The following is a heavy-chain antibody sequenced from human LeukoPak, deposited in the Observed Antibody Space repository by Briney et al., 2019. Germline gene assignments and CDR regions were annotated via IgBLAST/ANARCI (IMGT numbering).Heavy chain of an antibody. Sequence: GGSLRLSCAASGFTFSSYAMHWVRQAPGKGLEWVAVISYDGSNKYYADSVKGRFTISRDNSKNTLYLQMNSLRAEDTAVYYCAGLYGSGSYYFDYWGQGTLVTVSS. CDR3: AGLYGSGSYYFDY. CDR1: GFTFSSYA. D-gene: IGHD3-10*01. CDR2: ISYDGSNK. J-gene: IGHJ4*02. V-gene: IGHV3-30-3*01.